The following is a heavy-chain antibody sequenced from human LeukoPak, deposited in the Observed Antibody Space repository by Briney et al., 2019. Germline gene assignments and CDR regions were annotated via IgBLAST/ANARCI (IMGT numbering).Heavy chain of an antibody. D-gene: IGHD5-12*01. CDR1: GGSISSYY. Sequence: SETLSLTCTVSGGSISSYYWSWIRQPPGKGLEWIGRIYHSGSTYYNPSLKSRITISVDMSKNQFSLKLSSVTAADTAVYYCARMRMVGTISRLFDYWGQGTLVTVSS. V-gene: IGHV4-59*08. CDR3: ARMRMVGTISRLFDY. J-gene: IGHJ4*02. CDR2: IYHSGST.